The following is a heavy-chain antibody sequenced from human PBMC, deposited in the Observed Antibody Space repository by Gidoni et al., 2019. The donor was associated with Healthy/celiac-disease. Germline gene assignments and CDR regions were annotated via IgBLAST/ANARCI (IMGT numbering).Heavy chain of an antibody. V-gene: IGHV1-2*02. CDR3: ARASSLVTAIPTPRGMDV. CDR2: INPNSGGT. D-gene: IGHD2-21*02. Sequence: QVQLVQSGAEVKKPGASVKVSCKASGYTFTGYYMHWVRQAPGQWLEWMGWINPNSGGTNYAQKFQGRVTMTRDTSISTAYMELSRLRSDDTAVYYCARASSLVTAIPTPRGMDVWGQGTTVTVSS. J-gene: IGHJ6*02. CDR1: GYTFTGYY.